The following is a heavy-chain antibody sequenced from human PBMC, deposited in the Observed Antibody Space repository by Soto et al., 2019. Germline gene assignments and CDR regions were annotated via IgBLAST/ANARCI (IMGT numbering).Heavy chain of an antibody. Sequence: GGSLRLSCAASGFTFSNAWMNWVRQAPGKGLEWVGRIKTKTDGGTTDYAAPVKGRFTISRDDSKKTLYLQMNSLKTENTAVYYCTTLRSGYYDFWSVYTNWFAPWGQGTLVTVSS. J-gene: IGHJ5*02. CDR1: GFTFSNAW. D-gene: IGHD3-3*01. CDR3: TTLRSGYYDFWSVYTNWFAP. CDR2: IKTKTDGGTT. V-gene: IGHV3-15*07.